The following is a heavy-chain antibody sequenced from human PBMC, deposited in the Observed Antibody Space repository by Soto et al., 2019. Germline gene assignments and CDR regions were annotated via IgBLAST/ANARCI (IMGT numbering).Heavy chain of an antibody. V-gene: IGHV1-18*01. J-gene: IGHJ4*02. CDR3: ARNPSRRSFDY. Sequence: ASVKVSCKASGYTFLSYGLSWVRQAPGQGLEWMGWISAYSGNTDYAQRLQDRVTLTTDTSTSTAYMELRSLRSDDTAVYYCARNPSRRSFDYCGQGTVVTVSS. CDR2: ISAYSGNT. CDR1: GYTFLSYG.